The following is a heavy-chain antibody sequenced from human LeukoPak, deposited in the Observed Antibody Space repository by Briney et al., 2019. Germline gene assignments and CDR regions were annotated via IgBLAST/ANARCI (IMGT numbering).Heavy chain of an antibody. J-gene: IGHJ3*02. D-gene: IGHD1-26*01. CDR3: ARGGAAFDI. CDR2: ISGSGGST. Sequence: PGGSLRLSCAASGFTFRRYGMTWVRQAPGKGLEWVSSISGSGGSTFYANSVKGRFTISRDNSKNTLYLQMNSLRAEDTAVYYCARGGAAFDIWGQGTMVTGSS. V-gene: IGHV3-23*01. CDR1: GFTFRRYG.